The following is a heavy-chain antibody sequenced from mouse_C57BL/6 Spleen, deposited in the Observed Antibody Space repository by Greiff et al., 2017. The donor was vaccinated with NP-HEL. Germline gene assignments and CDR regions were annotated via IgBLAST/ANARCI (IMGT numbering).Heavy chain of an antibody. CDR3: AREPLIYDGYYGFAY. V-gene: IGHV3-6*01. J-gene: IGHJ3*01. CDR2: ISYDGSN. Sequence: EVKLQESGPGLVKPSQSLSLTCSVTGYSITSGYYWNWIRQFPGNKLEWMGYISYDGSNNYNPSLKNRISITRDTSKNQFFLKLNSVTTEDTATYYCAREPLIYDGYYGFAYWGQGTLVTVSA. D-gene: IGHD2-3*01. CDR1: GYSITSGYY.